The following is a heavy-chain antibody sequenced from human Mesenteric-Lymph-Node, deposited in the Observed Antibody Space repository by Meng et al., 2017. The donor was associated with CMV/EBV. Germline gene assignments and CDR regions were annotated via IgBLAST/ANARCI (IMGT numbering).Heavy chain of an antibody. V-gene: IGHV4-61*01. D-gene: IGHD7-27*01. CDR1: GGSVSSGSYY. CDR2: IYYTGST. Sequence: ESLKISCTVSGGSVSSGSYYWSWIRQPPGKGLEWIGYIYYTGSTKSNPSLKSRVTISVDTSKNQFSLRLSSVTAADTAVYYCARVNWVDAFDLWGQGTMVTVSS. CDR3: ARVNWVDAFDL. J-gene: IGHJ3*01.